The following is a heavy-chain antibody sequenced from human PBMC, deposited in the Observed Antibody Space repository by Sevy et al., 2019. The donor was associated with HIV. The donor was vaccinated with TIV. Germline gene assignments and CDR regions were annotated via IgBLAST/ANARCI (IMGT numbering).Heavy chain of an antibody. CDR3: VRERAGIDH. CDR2: IYVGRIT. D-gene: IGHD6-19*01. Sequence: GGSLRLSCASSGFTVTFNSMSWVRQAPGRGLVWVSVIYVGRITYYADSVKGRFTIFRDSFKDTVDLQMDSLRPEDSGVYYCVRERAGIDHWGQGTLVTVSS. CDR1: GFTVTFNS. J-gene: IGHJ4*02. V-gene: IGHV3-53*01.